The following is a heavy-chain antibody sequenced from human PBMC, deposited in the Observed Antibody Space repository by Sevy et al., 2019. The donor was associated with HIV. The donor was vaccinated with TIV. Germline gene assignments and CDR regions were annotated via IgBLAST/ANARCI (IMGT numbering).Heavy chain of an antibody. V-gene: IGHV4-38-2*02. D-gene: IGHD1-26*01. CDR2: IYPVGNA. CDR3: AKDLYGGSYRGMNWFDP. Sequence: SETLSLTCGVSGYSIRSAYQWGWIRQPPGKGLEWIGSIYPVGNAFYNPSLKSRVTISVDMSKNQFSLNLRSVTAADTAVYYCAKDLYGGSYRGMNWFDPWGQGTLVTVSS. J-gene: IGHJ5*02. CDR1: GYSIRSAYQ.